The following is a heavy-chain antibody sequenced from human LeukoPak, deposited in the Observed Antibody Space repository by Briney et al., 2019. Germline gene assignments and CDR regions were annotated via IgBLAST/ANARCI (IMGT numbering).Heavy chain of an antibody. CDR3: ARHSYDDILTGTTPPDY. CDR2: MYPSNSDT. D-gene: IGHD3-9*01. V-gene: IGHV5-51*01. CDR1: GYSFPIYW. Sequence: GESLRISCQASGYSFPIYWIAWVRQVSGKGLEWLGIMYPSNSDTRYSPSFQGRVTISVDTSVTTAYLQLSSLQTSDTAIYYCARHSYDDILTGTTPPDYWGQGTLLTISS. J-gene: IGHJ4*02.